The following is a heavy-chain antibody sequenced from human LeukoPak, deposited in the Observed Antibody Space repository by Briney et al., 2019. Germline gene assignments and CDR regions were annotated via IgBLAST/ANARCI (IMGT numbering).Heavy chain of an antibody. J-gene: IGHJ5*01. V-gene: IGHV3-30*03. CDR3: ARETSDS. D-gene: IGHD1-1*01. Sequence: PGGSLRLSCAASGFTFSSYGMHWVRQAPGKGLEWVALISSDGSNKYYADSVKGRFTLSRDNSKNTLSLQMNSLRAEDTAVYYCARETSDSWGQGTLVTVSS. CDR2: ISSDGSNK. CDR1: GFTFSSYG.